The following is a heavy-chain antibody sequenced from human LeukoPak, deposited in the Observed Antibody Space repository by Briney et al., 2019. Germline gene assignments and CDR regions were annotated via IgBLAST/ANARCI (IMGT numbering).Heavy chain of an antibody. CDR1: GYTFSGYY. CDR2: INPNSGGT. J-gene: IGHJ5*02. Sequence: GASVKVSCKASGYTFSGYYMHWVRQAPGQGLEWVGWINPNSGGTNYAQKFQGRVTMTRDTSISTAYMELSRLLSGDTAVYYCARDNSVEDTAWWFDPWGQGTLVTVSS. V-gene: IGHV1-2*02. D-gene: IGHD4-23*01. CDR3: ARDNSVEDTAWWFDP.